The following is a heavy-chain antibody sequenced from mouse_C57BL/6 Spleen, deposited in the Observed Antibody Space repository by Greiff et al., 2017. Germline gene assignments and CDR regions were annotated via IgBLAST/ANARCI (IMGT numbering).Heavy chain of an antibody. V-gene: IGHV6-3*01. D-gene: IGHD1-1*01. CDR3: TIFPLITTVVYYFDY. CDR2: ISLKSDNYAT. J-gene: IGHJ2*01. CDR1: GFTFSNYW. Sequence: EVPVVESGGGLVQPGGSMKLSCVASGFTFSNYWMNWVRQSPATGLEWVAQISLKSDNYATHYAASVKGRFTISGDDSKSSVYLQMSILRAEDTVIYYCTIFPLITTVVYYFDYWGQGTTLTVSS.